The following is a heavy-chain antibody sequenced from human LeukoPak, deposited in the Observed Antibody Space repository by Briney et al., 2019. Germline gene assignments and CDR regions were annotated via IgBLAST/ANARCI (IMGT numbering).Heavy chain of an antibody. V-gene: IGHV4-59*08. CDR2: IYYSGST. CDR3: ARHVNYYYGMDV. J-gene: IGHJ6*02. Sequence: PSETLSLTCTVSGGSISSYYWNWIRQPPGKGLEWIGYIYYSGSTNYNPSLKSRVTISVDTFKNQFSLKLSSVTAADTAVYYCARHVNYYYGMDVWGQGTTVTVSS. CDR1: GGSISSYY.